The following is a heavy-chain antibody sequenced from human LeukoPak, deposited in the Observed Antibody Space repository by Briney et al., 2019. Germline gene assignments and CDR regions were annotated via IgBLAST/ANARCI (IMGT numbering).Heavy chain of an antibody. CDR3: AKDIGRRIFGVAYDAFHI. Sequence: GGSLRLSCAASGFTFDDYAMHWVRQAPGKGLEWVSGISWNSGSIGYADSVKGRFTISRDNSKNTLYVEMNSLRVEDTAMYYCAKDIGRRIFGVAYDAFHIWGQGTMVAVSS. CDR2: ISWNSGSI. D-gene: IGHD3-3*01. V-gene: IGHV3-9*01. J-gene: IGHJ3*02. CDR1: GFTFDDYA.